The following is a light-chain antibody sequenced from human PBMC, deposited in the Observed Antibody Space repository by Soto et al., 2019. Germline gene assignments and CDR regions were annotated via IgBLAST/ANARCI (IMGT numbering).Light chain of an antibody. V-gene: IGLV2-14*01. Sequence: QSVLTQPASVSESPGQSITISCTGTSSDVGGYNYVSWYQQHPGKAPKLMIYDVSNRPSGVSNRFSGSKSGNTASLTISGLQAEDEADYYCSSYTSSNTLYVFGTGTKVTVL. CDR3: SSYTSSNTLYV. CDR2: DVS. J-gene: IGLJ1*01. CDR1: SSDVGGYNY.